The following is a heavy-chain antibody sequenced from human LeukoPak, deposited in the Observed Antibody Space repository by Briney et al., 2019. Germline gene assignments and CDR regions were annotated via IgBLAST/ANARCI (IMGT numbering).Heavy chain of an antibody. CDR3: AREYSRSVVAGSRPDL. CDR2: MYYRGTT. Sequence: PSETLSLTCSVSGGSISSSSYNWGWIRQSPGRGLEWLGSMYYRGTTYENSSLRSRLTLSIDTSNNQFSLKLTSVTAADTAVYFCAREYSRSVVAGSRPDLWGQGLLVTVSS. V-gene: IGHV4-39*02. J-gene: IGHJ4*02. CDR1: GGSISSSSYN. D-gene: IGHD2-21*01.